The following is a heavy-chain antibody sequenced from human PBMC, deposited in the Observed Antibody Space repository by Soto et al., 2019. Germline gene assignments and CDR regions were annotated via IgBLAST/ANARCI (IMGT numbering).Heavy chain of an antibody. Sequence: GGSLRLSCAASGFTFSSYAMSWVRQAPGKGLEWVSAISGSGGSTYYADSVKGRFTISRDNSKNTLYLQMNSLRAEDTAVYYCAITDYGGNAEYFQHWGQGTLVTVSS. CDR1: GFTFSSYA. V-gene: IGHV3-23*01. CDR3: AITDYGGNAEYFQH. D-gene: IGHD4-17*01. CDR2: ISGSGGST. J-gene: IGHJ1*01.